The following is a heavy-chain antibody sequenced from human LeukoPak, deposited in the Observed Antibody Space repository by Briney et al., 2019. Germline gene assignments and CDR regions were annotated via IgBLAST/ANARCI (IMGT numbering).Heavy chain of an antibody. CDR3: ARDLFLATAISATDY. D-gene: IGHD2-2*02. Sequence: ASVKVSCKASGYTFTGYYMHWVRHAPGQGLEWMGWINPNSGGTNYAQKFQGRVTMTRDTSISTAYMELSRLRSDDTAVYYCARDLFLATAISATDYWGRGTLVTVSS. V-gene: IGHV1-2*02. CDR1: GYTFTGYY. CDR2: INPNSGGT. J-gene: IGHJ4*02.